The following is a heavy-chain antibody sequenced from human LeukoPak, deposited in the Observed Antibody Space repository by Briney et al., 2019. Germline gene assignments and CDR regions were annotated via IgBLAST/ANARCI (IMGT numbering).Heavy chain of an antibody. J-gene: IGHJ4*02. CDR2: ISYDGSNK. D-gene: IGHD3-3*01. Sequence: GGSLRLSCAAFGFTFSSYAMHWVRQAPGKGLEWVAVISYDGSNKYYADSVKGRFTISRDNSKNTLYLQMNSLRAEDTAVYYCAREIFGVVITCCYFDYWGQGTLVTVSS. CDR3: AREIFGVVITCCYFDY. V-gene: IGHV3-30*04. CDR1: GFTFSSYA.